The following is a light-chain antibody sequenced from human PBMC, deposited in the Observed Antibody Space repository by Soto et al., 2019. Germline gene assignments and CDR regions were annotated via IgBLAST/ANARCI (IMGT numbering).Light chain of an antibody. CDR2: DAY. CDR1: ESVSTY. CDR3: QQRSKWPIT. J-gene: IGKJ5*01. Sequence: VLAQAPGTLSCAPGEITKHSCRATESVSTYLAWYQRKPGRAPRLLIYDAYKRATGIPARFSGSGSGTGFTLTISSLEPEDFAVYYCQQRSKWPITFGHGTRLEIK. V-gene: IGKV3-11*01.